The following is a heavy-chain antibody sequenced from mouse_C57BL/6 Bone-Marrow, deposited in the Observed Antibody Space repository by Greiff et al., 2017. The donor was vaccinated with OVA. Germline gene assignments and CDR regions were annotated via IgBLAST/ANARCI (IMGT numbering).Heavy chain of an antibody. Sequence: EVQVVESGGGLVKPGGSLKLSCAASGFTFSSYAMSWVRQTPEKRLEWVATISDGGGYTYYPDNVKGRFTISRDNAKNNLYLQMSQLKSEDTAMYYCARGRFTTVVEGFAYWGQGTLVTVSA. D-gene: IGHD1-1*01. V-gene: IGHV5-4*01. CDR3: ARGRFTTVVEGFAY. J-gene: IGHJ3*01. CDR2: ISDGGGYT. CDR1: GFTFSSYA.